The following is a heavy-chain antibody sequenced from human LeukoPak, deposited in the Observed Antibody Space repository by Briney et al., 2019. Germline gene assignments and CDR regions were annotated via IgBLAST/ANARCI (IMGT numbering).Heavy chain of an antibody. D-gene: IGHD3-10*01. CDR2: IIPIFGTA. J-gene: IGHJ3*02. CDR3: AWEGGDDAFDI. V-gene: IGHV1-69*06. Sequence: SVKVSCKASGGTFSSYAISWVRQAPGQGLEWMGGIIPIFGTANYAQKSQGRVTITADKSTSTAYMALSSLRSEDTAVYYCAWEGGDDAFDIWGQGTMVTVSS. CDR1: GGTFSSYA.